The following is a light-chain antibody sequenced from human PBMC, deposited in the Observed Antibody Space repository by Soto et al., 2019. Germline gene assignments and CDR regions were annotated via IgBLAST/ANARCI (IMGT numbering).Light chain of an antibody. Sequence: DIQLTQSPSFLSASVGDRVTITCRASQGISNYLAWYQQKPGKVPQLLIYAASTLQSGVPSRFSGSGSGTEFTRTISSLQPEDFATYYCQELKSYLYTFGQGTKLDIK. V-gene: IGKV1-9*01. CDR3: QELKSYLYT. CDR2: AAS. CDR1: QGISNY. J-gene: IGKJ2*01.